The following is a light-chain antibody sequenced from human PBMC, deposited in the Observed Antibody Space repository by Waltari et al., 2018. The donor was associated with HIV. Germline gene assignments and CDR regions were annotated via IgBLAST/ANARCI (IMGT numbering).Light chain of an antibody. CDR2: KNY. J-gene: IGLJ1*01. V-gene: IGLV1-47*01. Sequence: QSVLTQPPSASGTPGQTVTISCSGGSSNIGNDNVYWSQQLPGMTPKLLISKNYVRPSGVPDRFAGSKSGTSASLAISGLRSEDEADYYCVGWDSSLSAYVFGAGTKVTVL. CDR1: SSNIGNDN. CDR3: VGWDSSLSAYV.